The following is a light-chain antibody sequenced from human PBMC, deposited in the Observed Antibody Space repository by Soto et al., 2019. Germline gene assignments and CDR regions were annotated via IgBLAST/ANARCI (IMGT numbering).Light chain of an antibody. J-gene: IGLJ1*01. CDR1: SSDVGKYNL. CDR2: EGS. V-gene: IGLV2-14*02. CDR3: SSYTNINTRACV. Sequence: QSALTQPASVSGSPGQSITISCTGTSSDVGKYNLVSWYQHHPGKAPKVIIYEGSKRPSGVSSRFSGSKSGNTAYLTISGLQAEDEAEYYCSSYTNINTRACVFGTGTKLTVL.